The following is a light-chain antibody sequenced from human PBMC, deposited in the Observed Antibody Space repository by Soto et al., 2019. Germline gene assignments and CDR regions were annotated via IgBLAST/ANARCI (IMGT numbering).Light chain of an antibody. CDR1: QTVSSN. Sequence: EIVMTQSPATLSVSPGERVTLSCRASQTVSSNLAWYQQKPGQAPRLLIYDASTRATGIPVRFRGSGSGTEFTLTISSLQSEDSAVYYCQQRSEWPPLTFGGGTKVDIK. J-gene: IGKJ4*01. CDR2: DAS. CDR3: QQRSEWPPLT. V-gene: IGKV3-15*01.